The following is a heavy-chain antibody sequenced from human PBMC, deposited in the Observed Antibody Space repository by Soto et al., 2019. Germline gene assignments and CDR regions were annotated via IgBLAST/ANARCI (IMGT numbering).Heavy chain of an antibody. CDR3: AGGITVAGPSRDGFDI. V-gene: IGHV4-4*02. Sequence: QVQLQESGPGLVKPSGTLSLTCAVSSGSISSSNWWSWVRQPPGKGLEWIGEIYHSGSTNYNPSLRSRVTISVDKSTNQFSLKLSSVTAADTAVYYCAGGITVAGPSRDGFDIWGQGTMVTVSS. CDR2: IYHSGST. J-gene: IGHJ3*02. D-gene: IGHD6-19*01. CDR1: SGSISSSNW.